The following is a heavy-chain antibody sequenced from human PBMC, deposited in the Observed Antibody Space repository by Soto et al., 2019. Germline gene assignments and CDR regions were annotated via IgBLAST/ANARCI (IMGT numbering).Heavy chain of an antibody. CDR3: ARSYSSSLGSERYNYYCTLV. V-gene: IGHV1-69*13. Sequence: SVKVSCKASGGTLTSYAISWVRQAPGQGLEWMGGIIPIFGTANYAQKFQGRVTITADESTSTAYMELSSLRSEDTAVYYCARSYSSSLGSERYNYYCTLVWDQGTTGTGSS. CDR2: IIPIFGTA. D-gene: IGHD6-6*01. J-gene: IGHJ6*02. CDR1: GGTLTSYA.